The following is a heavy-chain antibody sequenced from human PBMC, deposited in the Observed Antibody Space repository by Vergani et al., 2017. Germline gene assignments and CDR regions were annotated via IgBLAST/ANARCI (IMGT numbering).Heavy chain of an antibody. Sequence: QMQLVQSGPEVKTPGTSVTVSCKASGFTFTSYAVQGVRQARGQRLEWRGWIVVGSGNTNYAQKFQERVTITRDMSTSQAYMELSSLRSADTAVYYCAAVDVEGDYDDAFDIWGQGTMVTVSS. D-gene: IGHD3-22*01. CDR1: GFTFTSYA. CDR3: AAVDVEGDYDDAFDI. J-gene: IGHJ3*02. CDR2: IVVGSGNT. V-gene: IGHV1-58*01.